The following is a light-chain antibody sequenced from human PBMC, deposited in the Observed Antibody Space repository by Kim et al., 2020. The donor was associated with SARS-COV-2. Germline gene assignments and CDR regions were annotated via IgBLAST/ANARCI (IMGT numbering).Light chain of an antibody. Sequence: DIQMTQSPSSLSASVGDRVSITCRVSQSISSYLNWYQQKPGKAPKLLIYAASNLQSGVLSRFSGSGSGTDFTLTISSLQPEDSATYFCQQSYSTPPTFGQGTKLEI. V-gene: IGKV1-39*01. J-gene: IGKJ2*01. CDR1: QSISSY. CDR2: AAS. CDR3: QQSYSTPPT.